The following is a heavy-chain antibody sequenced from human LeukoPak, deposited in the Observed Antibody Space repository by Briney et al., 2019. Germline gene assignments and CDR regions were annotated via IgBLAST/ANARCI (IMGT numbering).Heavy chain of an antibody. CDR1: GGSINFYY. Sequence: PSETLSLTCTVSGGSINFYYWSWIREPAGKGLEWIGRIYSTGSTNYSPSLKSRVTMSVDKSKNQFSLNLSSVTAADTAVYYCARGIADPYSFDSWGQGTLVTVSS. CDR3: ARGIADPYSFDS. J-gene: IGHJ4*02. V-gene: IGHV4-4*07. CDR2: IYSTGST. D-gene: IGHD6-13*01.